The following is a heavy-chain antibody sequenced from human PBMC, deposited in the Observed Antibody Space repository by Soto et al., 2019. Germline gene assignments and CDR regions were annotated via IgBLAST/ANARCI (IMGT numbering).Heavy chain of an antibody. CDR3: ARYFDWASGFDI. CDR2: INYSGST. CDR1: GGSISGYY. D-gene: IGHD3-9*01. J-gene: IGHJ3*02. Sequence: QVLLQDSGPGLVKPSETLSLSCTVSGGSISGYYWRWIRQPPGKRLEWIGYINYSGSTNYNSSLKSRAIISVETSKELFALNLGYVSAAETAGYYCARYFDWASGFDIWGQETMVAVSS. V-gene: IGHV4-59*01.